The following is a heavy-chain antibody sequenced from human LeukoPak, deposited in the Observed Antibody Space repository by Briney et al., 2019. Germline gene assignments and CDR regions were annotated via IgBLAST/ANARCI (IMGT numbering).Heavy chain of an antibody. CDR2: IGTAGNYI. V-gene: IGHV3-21*01. D-gene: IGHD2-2*01. J-gene: IGHJ4*02. CDR3: ATNLFCASASCL. CDR1: GFTFSSYG. Sequence: GGSLRLSCAASGFTFSSYGMHWVRQAPGKGLEWLSSIGTAGNYIFYADSVQGRFTISRDNANDSLYLEMKSLRVEDTATYYCATNLFCASASCLWGQGTLVTVSS.